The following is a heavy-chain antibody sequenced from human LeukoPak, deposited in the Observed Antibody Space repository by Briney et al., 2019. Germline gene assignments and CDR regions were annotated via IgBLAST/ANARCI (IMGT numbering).Heavy chain of an antibody. Sequence: ASVKVSCKASGYTFTSYYMHWVRQAPGQGLEWMGIINPSGGSTSYAQKFQGRVTMTRDMSTSTAYMELRSLRSDDTAVYYCARDRNAGADYYGSGSYYPWGQGTLVTVSS. D-gene: IGHD3-10*01. V-gene: IGHV1-46*01. J-gene: IGHJ5*02. CDR2: INPSGGST. CDR1: GYTFTSYY. CDR3: ARDRNAGADYYGSGSYYP.